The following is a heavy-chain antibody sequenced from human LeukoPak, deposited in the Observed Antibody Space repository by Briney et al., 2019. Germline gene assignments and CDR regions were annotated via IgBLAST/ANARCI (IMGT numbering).Heavy chain of an antibody. D-gene: IGHD3-22*01. CDR3: ARHYYDSSGDAFDI. CDR1: GGSISSSSYY. Sequence: PSETLSLTCTVSGGSISSSSYYWGWIRQPPGKGLEWIGSIYYSGSTYYNPSLKSRVTISVDTSKNQFSLKLSSVTAADTAVYYCARHYYDSSGDAFDIWGQGTMVTVSS. CDR2: IYYSGST. V-gene: IGHV4-39*07. J-gene: IGHJ3*02.